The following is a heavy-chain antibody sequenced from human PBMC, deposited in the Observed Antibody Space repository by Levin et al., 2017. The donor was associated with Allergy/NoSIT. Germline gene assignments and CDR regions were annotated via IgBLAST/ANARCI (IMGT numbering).Heavy chain of an antibody. CDR3: ARDGIFGVVIHYYYYGMDV. D-gene: IGHD3-3*01. J-gene: IGHJ6*02. Sequence: ASVKVSCKASGYTFTSYYMHWVRQAPGQGLEWMGIINPSGGSTSYAQKFQGRVTMTRDTSTSTVYMELSSLRSEDTAVYYCARDGIFGVVIHYYYYGMDVWGQGTTVTVSS. CDR2: INPSGGST. V-gene: IGHV1-46*01. CDR1: GYTFTSYY.